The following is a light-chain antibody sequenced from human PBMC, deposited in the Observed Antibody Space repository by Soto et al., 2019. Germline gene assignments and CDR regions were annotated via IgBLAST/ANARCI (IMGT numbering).Light chain of an antibody. V-gene: IGKV3-20*01. J-gene: IGKJ5*01. CDR3: QQYGSSIT. CDR2: GAS. Sequence: IALTQSPGTLSLSPGERATLSCRASQSVSRSYLAWYQQKPGQAPRLLIYGASSRATVIPDRFSGSGSGTDFTLTINRLEPEDFAVYYCQQYGSSITFGQGTRLEIK. CDR1: QSVSRSY.